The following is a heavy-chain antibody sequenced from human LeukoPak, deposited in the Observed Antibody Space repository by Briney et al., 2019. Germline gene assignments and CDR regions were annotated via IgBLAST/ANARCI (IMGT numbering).Heavy chain of an antibody. CDR3: ARWQKYQLPYGYFDL. Sequence: PSQTLSLTCTVSGGSISSGSYYRSWIRQPAGKGLEWIGRIYTSGSTNYNPSLKSRVTISVDTSKNQFSLKLSSVTAADTAVYDCARWQKYQLPYGYFDLWGRGTLVTVSS. V-gene: IGHV4-61*02. CDR1: GGSISSGSYY. CDR2: IYTSGST. J-gene: IGHJ2*01. D-gene: IGHD2-2*01.